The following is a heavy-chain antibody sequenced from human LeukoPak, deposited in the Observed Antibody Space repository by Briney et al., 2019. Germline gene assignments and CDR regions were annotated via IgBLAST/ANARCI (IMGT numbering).Heavy chain of an antibody. CDR2: ISSSGSSI. V-gene: IGHV3-48*03. CDR3: AGVGRSSRPGY. CDR1: GFTFSSYE. J-gene: IGHJ4*02. Sequence: GGSLRLSCATSGFTFSSYEMSWVRQAPGKGLEWVSYISSSGSSIYYADSVKGRFTLSRDNTKNSLYLQMNSLRAGDTAIYYCAGVGRSSRPGYWGQGTLVTVSS. D-gene: IGHD6-6*01.